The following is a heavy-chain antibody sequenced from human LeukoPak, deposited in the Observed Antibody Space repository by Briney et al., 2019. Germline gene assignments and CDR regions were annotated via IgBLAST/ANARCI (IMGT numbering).Heavy chain of an antibody. CDR1: GFTFSSFW. D-gene: IGHD3-3*01. J-gene: IGHJ4*02. CDR2: IKKDGSQK. Sequence: PGGSLRLSCAASGFTFSSFWMSWVRQAPGKGLEWAANIKKDGSQKYYVDSVEGRFTISRDNAKNSLYLQMDSLRVDDPAVYYCTRVFGGYDVSDYWGQGTLVTVSS. CDR3: TRVFGGYDVSDY. V-gene: IGHV3-7*03.